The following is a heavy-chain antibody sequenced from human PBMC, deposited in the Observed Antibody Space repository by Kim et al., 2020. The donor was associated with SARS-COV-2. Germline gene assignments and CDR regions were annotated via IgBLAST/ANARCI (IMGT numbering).Heavy chain of an antibody. J-gene: IGHJ6*02. V-gene: IGHV1-8*01. D-gene: IGHD3-9*01. CDR1: GYTFTSDD. CDR2: MNPNSGKT. Sequence: ASVKVSCKASGYTFTSDDINWVRQATGQGLEWMGWMNPNSGKTGYAQKFQGRVTMTRNTSISTAYMELSSLRSEDTAVYYCARGRYYDILTGYYRRYGMDVWGQGTTVTVSS. CDR3: ARGRYYDILTGYYRRYGMDV.